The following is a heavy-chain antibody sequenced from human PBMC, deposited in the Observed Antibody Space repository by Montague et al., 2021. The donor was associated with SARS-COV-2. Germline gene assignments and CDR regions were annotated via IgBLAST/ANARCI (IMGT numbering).Heavy chain of an antibody. CDR3: ANFRRTQMLFGTLYYGMDV. Sequence: SETLSLTCAGDGRSVSGDYWSWTREPPAKRLELVWVVNRSVRANYNPSLKLRVTISVDTSKNHFTLRLSSVTAADTAVYYCANFRRTQMLFGTLYYGMDVWGQGTTVTVSS. V-gene: IGHV4-34*01. CDR1: GRSVSGDY. J-gene: IGHJ6*02. D-gene: IGHD2-2*01. CDR2: VNRSVRA.